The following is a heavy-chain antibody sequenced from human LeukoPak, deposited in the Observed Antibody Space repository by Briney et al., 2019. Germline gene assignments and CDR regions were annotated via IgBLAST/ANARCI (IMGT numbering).Heavy chain of an antibody. V-gene: IGHV3-23*02. CDR1: GFTFSNYA. CDR3: VRGGYAGNSDL. J-gene: IGHJ4*02. CDR2: ITGSGAGT. Sequence: GGSLRLSCAASGFTFSNYALIWVRQAPERGLQWVSAITGSGAGTYYEDSVKGRFTISRDNAKNSLYLQMNSLRVEDTALYHCVRGGYAGNSDLWGQGTLVTVSS. D-gene: IGHD4-23*01.